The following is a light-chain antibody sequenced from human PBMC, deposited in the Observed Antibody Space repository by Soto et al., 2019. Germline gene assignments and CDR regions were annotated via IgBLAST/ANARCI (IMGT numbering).Light chain of an antibody. CDR1: QSLLHSNGYNY. CDR2: LGS. Sequence: DIVMTQSPLSLPVTPGEPASIPCTSSQSLLHSNGYNYLDWFLQKAGQSPQLLIYLGSARASGVPDRLSGSGSGTDFTLKISRVEAEDVGVYYCMQALQTPYTFGQGTKLEIK. CDR3: MQALQTPYT. J-gene: IGKJ2*01. V-gene: IGKV2-28*01.